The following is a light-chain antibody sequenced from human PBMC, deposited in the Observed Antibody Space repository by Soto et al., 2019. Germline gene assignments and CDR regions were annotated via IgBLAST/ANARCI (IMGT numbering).Light chain of an antibody. V-gene: IGKV3D-15*01. J-gene: IGKJ1*01. Sequence: VMTQSPATLSVSPGERATLSCRASQSVNSDLAWYQQKPGQAPRLLIHGASRRATGIPDRFSGSGSGTEFTLTISSLQSEDFAVYYCQQYNNWPKTFGQGTKVDIK. CDR3: QQYNNWPKT. CDR1: QSVNSD. CDR2: GAS.